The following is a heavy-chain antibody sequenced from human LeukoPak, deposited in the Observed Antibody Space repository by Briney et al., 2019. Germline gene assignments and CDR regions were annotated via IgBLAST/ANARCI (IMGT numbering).Heavy chain of an antibody. V-gene: IGHV3-15*01. D-gene: IGHD2-2*01. CDR3: TTLSYAAAPT. Sequence: PGGSLRLSCAASGFTFSNAWMSWVRQAPGKGLEWVSRVRSETDGGTTDYAAPAQGRFTISRDDSKNTLYLQMNSLETDDTAVYYCTTLSYAAAPTWGQGTLVTVSS. CDR2: VRSETDGGTT. J-gene: IGHJ5*02. CDR1: GFTFSNAW.